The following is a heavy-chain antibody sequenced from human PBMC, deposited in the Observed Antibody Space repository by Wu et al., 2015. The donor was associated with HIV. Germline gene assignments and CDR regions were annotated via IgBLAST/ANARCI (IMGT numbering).Heavy chain of an antibody. Sequence: QVQLVQSGAEVKKPGSSVKVSCKASGGTFSSYAISWVRQAPGQGLEWMGGIIPIFGTANYAQKFQGRVTITTDESTSTAYMELSSLRSEDTAVYYCASRYYDSSWFIFPTYYYGMDVVGPRGPRSTVSS. CDR1: GGTFSSYA. V-gene: IGHV1-69*05. J-gene: IGHJ6*02. CDR3: ASRYYDSSWFIFPTYYYGMDV. CDR2: IIPIFGTA. D-gene: IGHD3-22*01.